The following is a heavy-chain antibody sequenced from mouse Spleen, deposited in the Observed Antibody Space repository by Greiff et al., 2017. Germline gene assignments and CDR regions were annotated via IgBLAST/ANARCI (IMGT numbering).Heavy chain of an antibody. D-gene: IGHD4-1*01. CDR3: ARGWDVLYWYFDV. CDR1: GFTFSSYA. J-gene: IGHJ1*03. V-gene: IGHV5-4*03. CDR2: ISDGGSYT. Sequence: EVKLVESGGGLVKPGGSLKLSCAASGFTFSSYAMSWVRQTPEKRLEWVATISDGGSYTYYPDNVKGRFTISRDNAKNNLYLQMSHLKSEDTAMYYCARGWDVLYWYFDVWGTGTTVTVSS.